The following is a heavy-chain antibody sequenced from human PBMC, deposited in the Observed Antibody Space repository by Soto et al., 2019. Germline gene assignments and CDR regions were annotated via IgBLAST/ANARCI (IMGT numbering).Heavy chain of an antibody. Sequence: PGGSLRLSCAASGFTFSSYWMSWVRQAPGKGLQWLANIKQDGSEKYYVDSVKGRFTISRDNAKNSLYLQMNSLRAEDTAVYYCAREGAYRQGFPREYYFNMGVWGQGTTVTVSS. J-gene: IGHJ6*02. CDR1: GFTFSSYW. CDR3: AREGAYRQGFPREYYFNMGV. CDR2: IKQDGSEK. V-gene: IGHV3-7*03. D-gene: IGHD1-1*01.